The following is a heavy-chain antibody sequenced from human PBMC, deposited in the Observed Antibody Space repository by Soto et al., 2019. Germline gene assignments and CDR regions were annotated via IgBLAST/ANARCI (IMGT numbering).Heavy chain of an antibody. CDR2: ISYDGSNK. Sequence: QVQLVESGGGVVQPGRSLRLSCAASGFTFSSYAMHWVRQAPGKGLEWVAVISYDGSNKYYADSVKGRFTISRDNSKNTLYLQMNSLRAEDTAVYYCARDVGGLDVWGQGTTVTVSS. J-gene: IGHJ6*02. V-gene: IGHV3-30-3*01. CDR3: ARDVGGLDV. D-gene: IGHD3-3*01. CDR1: GFTFSSYA.